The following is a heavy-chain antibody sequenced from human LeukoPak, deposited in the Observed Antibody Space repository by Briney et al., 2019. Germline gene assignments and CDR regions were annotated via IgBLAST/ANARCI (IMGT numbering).Heavy chain of an antibody. CDR3: ARVDTSGYYFDC. CDR2: IYSGGST. Sequence: GGSLRLSCAASGFTVSSNYMSWVRQAPGKGLEWVSVIYSGGSTYYADSVKGRFTVSRDNSKNTLYLQMNSLRAEDTAVYYCARVDTSGYYFDCWGQGTLVTVSS. CDR1: GFTVSSNY. D-gene: IGHD3-22*01. J-gene: IGHJ4*02. V-gene: IGHV3-53*01.